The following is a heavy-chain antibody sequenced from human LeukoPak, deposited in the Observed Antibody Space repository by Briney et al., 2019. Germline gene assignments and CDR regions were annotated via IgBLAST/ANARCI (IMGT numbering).Heavy chain of an antibody. V-gene: IGHV4-59*01. CDR2: IFHSGST. Sequence: SETLSLTCTVSGGSISSYYWSWIRQPPGKGLEWIGYIFHSGSTNYNPSLKSRVTISVDTSKNQFSLKVSSVTAADTAVYYCARRYYDSSGYYYFDYWGQGTLVTVSS. D-gene: IGHD3-22*01. J-gene: IGHJ4*02. CDR1: GGSISSYY. CDR3: ARRYYDSSGYYYFDY.